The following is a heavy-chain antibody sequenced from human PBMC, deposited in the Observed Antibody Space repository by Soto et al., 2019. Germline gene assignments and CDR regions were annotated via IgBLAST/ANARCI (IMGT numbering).Heavy chain of an antibody. CDR3: ARLLSRSTRYYYYMDV. J-gene: IGHJ6*03. Sequence: SETLSLTCTVSGGSISSGGYYWSWIRQHPGKGLEWIGYIYYSGSSYYNPSLKSRVTISVDTSKNQFSLKLSSVTAADTAVYYCARLLSRSTRYYYYMDVWGKGTTVTVSS. CDR2: IYYSGSS. D-gene: IGHD2-15*01. CDR1: GGSISSGGYY. V-gene: IGHV4-31*03.